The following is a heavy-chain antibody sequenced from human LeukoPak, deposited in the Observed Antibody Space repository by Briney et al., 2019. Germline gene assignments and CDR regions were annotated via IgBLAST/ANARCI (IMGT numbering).Heavy chain of an antibody. V-gene: IGHV1-18*01. CDR2: ISAYNGNT. CDR1: GYTFTSYG. Sequence: ASVKVSCKASGYTFTSYGISWVRQAPGQGLEWKGWISAYNGNTNYAQKLQGRVTMTTDTSTSTAYMELRSLRSDDTAVYYCARDQKPFSSPIVVVVAAYYWGQGTLVTVSS. CDR3: ARDQKPFSSPIVVVVAAYY. D-gene: IGHD2-15*01. J-gene: IGHJ4*02.